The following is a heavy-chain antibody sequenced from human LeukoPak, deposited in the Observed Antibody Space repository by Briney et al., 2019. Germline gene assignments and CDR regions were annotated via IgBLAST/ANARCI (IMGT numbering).Heavy chain of an antibody. CDR1: GYSISSGYY. D-gene: IGHD2-15*01. CDR3: PTSLYCSGGSCYFDY. Sequence: SETLSLTCAVSGYSISSGYYWGWIRQPPGKGLEWIGSIYHSGSTYYNPSLKSRVTISVDTSKNQFSLKLSSVTAADTAVYYCPTSLYCSGGSCYFDYWGQGTLVTVSS. J-gene: IGHJ4*02. CDR2: IYHSGST. V-gene: IGHV4-38-2*01.